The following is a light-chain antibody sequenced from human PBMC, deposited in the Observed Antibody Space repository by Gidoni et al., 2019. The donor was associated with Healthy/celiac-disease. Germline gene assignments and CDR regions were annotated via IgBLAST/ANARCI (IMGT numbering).Light chain of an antibody. V-gene: IGKV1-9*01. CDR3: QQLNSYPRIT. CDR1: QGISSY. CDR2: AAS. Sequence: DSHLPQSPSFLSASVVDRVTITFRASQGISSYLAWYQQKPGKAPKLLIYAASTLQSGVPSRFSGSGSGTEFTLTISSLQPEDFATYYCQQLNSYPRITFXQXTRLEIK. J-gene: IGKJ5*01.